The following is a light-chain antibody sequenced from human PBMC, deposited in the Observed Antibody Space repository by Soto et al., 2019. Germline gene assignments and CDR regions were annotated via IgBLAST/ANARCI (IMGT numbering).Light chain of an antibody. J-gene: IGLJ1*01. CDR1: SSDIGGYNY. CDR3: SSYAGSSNV. Sequence: QSALTQPASVSGSPGQSITISCTGTSSDIGGYNYVSWYQQHPGKVPKLIIFEVTTRPSGISDRFSGSKSGNTASRTISGLQADDEADYYCSSYAGSSNVFGTGTKLTVL. CDR2: EVT. V-gene: IGLV2-14*01.